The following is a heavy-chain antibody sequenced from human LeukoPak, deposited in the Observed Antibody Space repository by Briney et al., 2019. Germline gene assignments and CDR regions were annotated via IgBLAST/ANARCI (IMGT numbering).Heavy chain of an antibody. Sequence: DPGGSLRLSCAASGLTFSSYDMHWVRQVTGKGLEWVSSIGTVGDRYYAGSVKGRFTISRENDKNSLYLQMNSLRAGDTAVYYCARGSSIGLDYWGQGTLVTVSS. CDR1: GLTFSSYD. V-gene: IGHV3-13*01. CDR2: IGTVGDR. CDR3: ARGSSIGLDY. D-gene: IGHD2/OR15-2a*01. J-gene: IGHJ4*02.